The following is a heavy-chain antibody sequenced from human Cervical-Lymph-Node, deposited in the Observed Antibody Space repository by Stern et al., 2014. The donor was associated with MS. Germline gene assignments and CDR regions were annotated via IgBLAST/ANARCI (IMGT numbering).Heavy chain of an antibody. CDR2: IHNSGTS. CDR1: GGSISSAEYY. CDR3: SRDADGYSLVFGY. V-gene: IGHV4-30-4*08. J-gene: IGHJ4*02. Sequence: VQLVESGPGLVKPSQTLSLTCAVTGGSISSAEYYWSWIRQSPGKGLEWIGYIHNSGTSYYKPSLKSRVTISVDTSKKQFSLKLSSVTAADTAVYYCSRDADGYSLVFGYWGRGTLVTVSS. D-gene: IGHD5-24*01.